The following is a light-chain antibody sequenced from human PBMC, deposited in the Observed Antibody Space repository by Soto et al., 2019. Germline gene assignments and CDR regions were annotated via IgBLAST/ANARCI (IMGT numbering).Light chain of an antibody. CDR1: QGISNY. CDR3: QHGGV. J-gene: IGKJ1*01. V-gene: IGKV1-9*01. Sequence: DIQLTQSPSFLSASVGDRVTITCRASQGISNYLAWYQQKPGKAPNLLIYAASTLQSGVPSRFSGSGSGTEFTLTISSLQPEDFATYHCQHGGVFGQGTKAEIK. CDR2: AAS.